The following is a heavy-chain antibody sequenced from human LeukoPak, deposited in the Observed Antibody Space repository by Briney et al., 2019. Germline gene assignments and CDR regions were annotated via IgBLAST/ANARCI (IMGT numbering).Heavy chain of an antibody. CDR3: ARGRMSYSGYDLDY. CDR2: ISSSGDTT. V-gene: IGHV3-11*04. CDR1: GFIFSDKY. D-gene: IGHD5-12*01. J-gene: IGHJ4*02. Sequence: KPGGSLRLSCAGSGFIFSDKYMTWIRLAPGKGLEWVSSISSSGDTTYYADSVRGRFTISRDNAKSSVYLQMNSLRAEDTAVYYCARGRMSYSGYDLDYWGQGTLVTVSS.